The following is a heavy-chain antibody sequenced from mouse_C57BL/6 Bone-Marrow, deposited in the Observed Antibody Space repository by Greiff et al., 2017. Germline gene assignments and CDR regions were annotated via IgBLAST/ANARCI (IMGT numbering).Heavy chain of an antibody. Sequence: QVHVKQSGAELVKPGASVKLSCKASGYTFTSYWMHWVKQRPGQGLEWIGMIHPNSGSTNYNEKFKSKATLTVDKSSSTAYMQLSSLTSEDSAVYYCARDVNWGPLAYWGQGTLVTVSA. CDR3: ARDVNWGPLAY. V-gene: IGHV1-64*01. D-gene: IGHD4-1*01. J-gene: IGHJ3*01. CDR1: GYTFTSYW. CDR2: IHPNSGST.